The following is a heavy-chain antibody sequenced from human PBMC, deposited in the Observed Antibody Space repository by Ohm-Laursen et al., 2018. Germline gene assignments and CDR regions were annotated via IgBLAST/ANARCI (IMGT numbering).Heavy chain of an antibody. Sequence: SLRLSCAASGFTFSSYAMTWARQAPGKGLEWVSAISRSGDSTYYADSVKGRFTISRDNSKNTLYLQMNSLRAEDTAVYSCVKGPGGYRYGDYWGQGTLVTASS. J-gene: IGHJ4*02. CDR3: VKGPGGYRYGDY. CDR2: ISRSGDST. CDR1: GFTFSSYA. V-gene: IGHV3-23*01. D-gene: IGHD5-18*01.